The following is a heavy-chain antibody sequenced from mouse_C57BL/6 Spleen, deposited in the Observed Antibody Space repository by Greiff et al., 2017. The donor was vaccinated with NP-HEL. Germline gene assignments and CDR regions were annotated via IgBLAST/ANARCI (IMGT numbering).Heavy chain of an antibody. V-gene: IGHV3-8*01. CDR2: ISYSGST. J-gene: IGHJ1*03. CDR1: GYSITSDY. Sequence: EVKLQESGPGLAKPSQTLSLTCSVTGYSITSDYWNWIRKFPGNKLEYMGYISYSGSTYYNPSLKSRISITRDTSKNQYYLQLNSVTTEDTATYDCERYYYYGSSHWYFDVWGTGTTVTVSS. CDR3: ERYYYYGSSHWYFDV. D-gene: IGHD1-1*01.